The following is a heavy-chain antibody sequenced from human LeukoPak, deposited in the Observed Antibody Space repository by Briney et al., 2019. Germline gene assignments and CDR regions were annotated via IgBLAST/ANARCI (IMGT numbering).Heavy chain of an antibody. CDR2: LFYTDTT. Sequence: SETLSLTCTVSGAFFEIYYWTWIRQPPGRGLEWIGNLFYTDTTNYNPSLKSRVTISIDPSESQLSLKLTSVTAADMAVYYCARDMSLGTDHWGQGFLVTVSS. J-gene: IGHJ4*02. CDR3: ARDMSLGTDH. D-gene: IGHD7-27*01. V-gene: IGHV4-59*01. CDR1: GAFFEIYY.